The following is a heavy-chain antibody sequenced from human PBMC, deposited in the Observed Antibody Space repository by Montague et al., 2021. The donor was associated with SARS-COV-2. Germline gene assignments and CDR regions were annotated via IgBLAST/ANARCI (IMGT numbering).Heavy chain of an antibody. D-gene: IGHD3-3*01. V-gene: IGHV4-31*03. CDR3: ARGGTIFGVVTFPFDY. CDR2: IYYSGST. CDR1: GGSISSGGYY. J-gene: IGHJ4*02. Sequence: TLSLTCTVSGGSISSGGYYWSWIRQHPGKGLEWIGYIYYSGSTYHNPSLKSRVTISVDTSKNQFSLKLSSVTAADTAVYYCARGGTIFGVVTFPFDYWGQGTLVTVSS.